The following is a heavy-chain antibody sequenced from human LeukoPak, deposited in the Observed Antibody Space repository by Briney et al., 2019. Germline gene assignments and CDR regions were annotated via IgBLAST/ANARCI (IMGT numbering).Heavy chain of an antibody. J-gene: IGHJ5*02. D-gene: IGHD2-15*01. V-gene: IGHV4-61*02. Sequence: SETLSLTCTVSGGSISNGTSYWTWIRQPAGKSLEWLGRIYSSGSTNYNPSLKSRVTISADTSKNQFSLKLSSVTAADTTVYYCARDGRRAWFDPWGQGTLVTVSS. CDR3: ARDGRRAWFDP. CDR1: GGSISNGTSY. CDR2: IYSSGST.